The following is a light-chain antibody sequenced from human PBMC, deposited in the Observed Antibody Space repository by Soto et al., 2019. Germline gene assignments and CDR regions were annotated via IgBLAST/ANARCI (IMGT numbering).Light chain of an antibody. CDR1: SGSVSTTYY. J-gene: IGLJ2*01. Sequence: QTVVTQEPSFSVSPGGTVTLTCGLTSGSVSTTYYPRWYQQTPGQAPRTLIYSTNLRSSGVPDRFSGSILGNKAALTITGAQADDESDYHCMLYMGGGLVVFGGGTKLTVL. CDR2: STN. CDR3: MLYMGGGLVV. V-gene: IGLV8-61*01.